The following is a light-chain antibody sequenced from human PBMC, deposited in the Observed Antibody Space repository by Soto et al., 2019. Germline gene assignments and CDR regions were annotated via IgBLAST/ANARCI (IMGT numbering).Light chain of an antibody. CDR2: KAS. CDR3: QQFWT. CDR1: QSISSW. V-gene: IGKV1-5*03. Sequence: DIQMTQSPSTLSASVGDRVTITCRASQSISSWLAWYQQKPGKAPKLLIYKASSLESGVPSRFSGSGSGTDFTLTISSLQPDDFATYYCQQFWTFGQGTKVDIK. J-gene: IGKJ1*01.